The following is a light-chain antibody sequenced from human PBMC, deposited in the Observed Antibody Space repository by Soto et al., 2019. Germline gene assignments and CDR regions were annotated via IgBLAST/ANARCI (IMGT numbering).Light chain of an antibody. CDR3: QQSYTVPIT. J-gene: IGKJ5*01. CDR1: QSVSSN. Sequence: EIVMTQSPATLSVSPGERATLSCRASQSVSSNLAWYQQKPGQAPRLLIYGASTRATGIPARFSGSGSGTEFTLTISSLQPEDFATYYCQQSYTVPITFGQGTRLEI. CDR2: GAS. V-gene: IGKV3-15*01.